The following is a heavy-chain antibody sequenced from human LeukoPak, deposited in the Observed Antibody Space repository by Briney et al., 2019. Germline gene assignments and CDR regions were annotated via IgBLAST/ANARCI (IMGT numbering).Heavy chain of an antibody. CDR1: GFTFSSYV. CDR3: AKHYSDGITWYFDL. J-gene: IGHJ2*01. D-gene: IGHD3-22*01. V-gene: IGHV3-23*01. CDR2: ISGSGGST. Sequence: GGSLRLSCAASGFTFSSYVMTWVRQAPGKGLEWVSGISGSGGSTYYADSVKGRFTLSRDNSKNTLYLQMNDLRAEDTAVYYCAKHYSDGITWYFDLWGRGTLVTVSS.